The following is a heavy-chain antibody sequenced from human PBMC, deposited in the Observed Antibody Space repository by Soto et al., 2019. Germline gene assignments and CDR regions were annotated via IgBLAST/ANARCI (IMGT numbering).Heavy chain of an antibody. J-gene: IGHJ5*02. Sequence: PSETLSLTCAASGGSISSSNWWSWVRQPPGKGLEWIGEIYHSGSTNYNPSLKSRVTISVDKSKNQFSLKLSSVTAADTAVYYCARDRPYGGSFDPWGQGTLVTVSS. CDR3: ARDRPYGGSFDP. V-gene: IGHV4-4*02. CDR1: GGSISSSNW. D-gene: IGHD3-16*01. CDR2: IYHSGST.